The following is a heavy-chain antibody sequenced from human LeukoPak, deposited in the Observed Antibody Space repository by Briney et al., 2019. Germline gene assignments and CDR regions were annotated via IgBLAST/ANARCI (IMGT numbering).Heavy chain of an antibody. Sequence: SVKVSCKASGGTFSSYAISWVRQAPGQGLEGMGGIIPIFGTAKYAQKFQGRVTITADESTSTAYMELSSLRSEDTAVYYCASMTTVNWGGYYYMDVWGKGTTVTISS. CDR3: ASMTTVNWGGYYYMDV. CDR2: IIPIFGTA. J-gene: IGHJ6*03. CDR1: GGTFSSYA. V-gene: IGHV1-69*13. D-gene: IGHD4-17*01.